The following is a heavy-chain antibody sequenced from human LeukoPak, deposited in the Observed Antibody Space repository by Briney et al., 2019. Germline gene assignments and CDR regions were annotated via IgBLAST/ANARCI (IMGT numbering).Heavy chain of an antibody. Sequence: PGGSLRLSCAASGFTFSSYAMSWVRQAPGKGLEWVSAISGSGGSTYYADSVKGRFTISRDNSKNTLYLQMNSLRAEDTAVYYCAKDIYYDSSGYYYAAAPYFDYWGQGTLVTVSS. CDR2: ISGSGGST. V-gene: IGHV3-23*01. CDR1: GFTFSSYA. CDR3: AKDIYYDSSGYYYAAAPYFDY. D-gene: IGHD3-22*01. J-gene: IGHJ4*02.